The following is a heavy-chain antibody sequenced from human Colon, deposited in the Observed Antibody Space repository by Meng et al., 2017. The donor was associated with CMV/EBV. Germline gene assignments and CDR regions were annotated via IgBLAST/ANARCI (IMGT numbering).Heavy chain of an antibody. J-gene: IGHJ3*02. CDR3: ARRTTDGHDSVRAFDI. Sequence: SETLSLTCAVSGGSISDDIWGNWVRQPPGKGLEWIGEIHHSGGSTYIPSLSSRVTMSVDRSKNQFSLTMTSVSAADTAVYFCARRTTDGHDSVRAFDIWGQGTMVTVSS. V-gene: IGHV4-4*02. CDR1: GGSISDDIW. CDR2: IHHSGGS. D-gene: IGHD4-17*01.